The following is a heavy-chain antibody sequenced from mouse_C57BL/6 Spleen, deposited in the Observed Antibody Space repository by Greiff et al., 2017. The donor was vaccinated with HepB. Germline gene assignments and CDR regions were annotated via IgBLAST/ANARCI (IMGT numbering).Heavy chain of an antibody. J-gene: IGHJ2*01. CDR2: ISSGGSYT. CDR1: GFTFSSYG. CDR3: AELGRGY. D-gene: IGHD4-1*01. V-gene: IGHV5-6*01. Sequence: EVMLVESGGDLVKPGGSLKLSCAASGFTFSSYGMSWVRQTPDKRLEWVATISSGGSYTYYPDSVKGRFTISRDNAKNTLYLQMSSLKSEDTAMYYCAELGRGYWGQGTTLTVSS.